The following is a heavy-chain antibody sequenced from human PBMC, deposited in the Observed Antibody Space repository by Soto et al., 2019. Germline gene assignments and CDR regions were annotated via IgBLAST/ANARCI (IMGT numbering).Heavy chain of an antibody. CDR1: GFTFSSYA. V-gene: IGHV3-23*01. J-gene: IGHJ6*04. D-gene: IGHD6-6*01. CDR3: AKGLDSSSSGRYYYGMDV. CDR2: ISGSGGST. Sequence: GGSLRLSCAASGFTFSSYAMSWVRQAPGKGLEWVSAISGSGGSTYYADSVKGRFTISRDNSKNTLYLQMNSLRAEDTAVYYCAKGLDSSSSGRYYYGMDVWGKGTTVTVYS.